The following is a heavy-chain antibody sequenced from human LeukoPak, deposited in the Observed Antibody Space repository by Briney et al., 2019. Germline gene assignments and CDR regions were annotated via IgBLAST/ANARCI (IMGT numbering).Heavy chain of an antibody. CDR1: GFSFSDHH. J-gene: IGHJ4*02. V-gene: IGHV3-72*01. Sequence: GGSLRLSCAAPGFSFSDHHMDWVRQAPGKGLEWVGLSRKKANSYTTEYAPSVKDRFTISRDDSKNSLYLQMNSLKTEDTAVYYCARGSWDKLELLYWGQGTLVTVSS. D-gene: IGHD1-7*01. CDR2: SRKKANSYTT. CDR3: ARGSWDKLELLY.